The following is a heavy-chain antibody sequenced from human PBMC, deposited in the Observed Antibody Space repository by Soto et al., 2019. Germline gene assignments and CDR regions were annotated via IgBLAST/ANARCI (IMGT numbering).Heavy chain of an antibody. CDR1: GFTFSSYA. D-gene: IGHD2-15*01. CDR2: ISYDGSNK. J-gene: IGHJ4*02. Sequence: GGSLRLSCAASGFTFSSYAMHWVRQAPGKGLEWVAVISYDGSNKYYADSVKGRFTISRDNSKNTLYLQMNSLRAEDTAVYYCARGGGPGYCSGGSCYRYYFDYWGQGTLVTVSS. CDR3: ARGGGPGYCSGGSCYRYYFDY. V-gene: IGHV3-30-3*01.